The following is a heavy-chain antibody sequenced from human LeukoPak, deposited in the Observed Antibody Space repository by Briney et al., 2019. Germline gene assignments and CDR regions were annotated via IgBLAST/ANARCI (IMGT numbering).Heavy chain of an antibody. D-gene: IGHD6-13*01. V-gene: IGHV3-66*01. CDR1: GFTVSSNY. J-gene: IGHJ3*01. CDR2: IYSGGST. CDR3: ARMGSLGAFDV. Sequence: PGGSLRLSCAAYGFTVSSNYMSLVRQAPGKGLEWVSVIYSGGSTYYADSVKGRSTISRDNSKNTLYLQMNSLRAEDTAVYYCARMGSLGAFDVWGQGTMVTVSS.